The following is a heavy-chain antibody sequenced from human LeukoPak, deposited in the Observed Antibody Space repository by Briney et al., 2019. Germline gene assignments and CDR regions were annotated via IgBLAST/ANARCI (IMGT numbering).Heavy chain of an antibody. CDR3: ARARVARRYYYGMDV. V-gene: IGHV3-30-3*01. Sequence: PGGSLRLSCAASGFTFSSYAMHWVRQAPGKGLEGVAVISYDGSNKYSADSVKGRFTISRDNSKNTLYLQMNSLRAEDTAVYYCARARVARRYYYGMDVWGQGTTVTVSS. CDR1: GFTFSSYA. CDR2: ISYDGSNK. D-gene: IGHD2-15*01. J-gene: IGHJ6*02.